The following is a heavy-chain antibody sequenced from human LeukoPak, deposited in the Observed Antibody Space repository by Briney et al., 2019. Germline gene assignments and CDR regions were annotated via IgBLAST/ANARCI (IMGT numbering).Heavy chain of an antibody. J-gene: IGHJ4*02. CDR3: ARDRVMFNSVRGVIDDY. Sequence: ASVKVSCKASGYTFTSYGISWVRQDPGQGLEWMGWISAYNGNANYAQKLQGRVTMTTDTSTSTAYMELRSLRSDDTAVYYCARDRVMFNSVRGVIDDYWGQGTLVTVSS. V-gene: IGHV1-18*01. D-gene: IGHD3-10*01. CDR2: ISAYNGNA. CDR1: GYTFTSYG.